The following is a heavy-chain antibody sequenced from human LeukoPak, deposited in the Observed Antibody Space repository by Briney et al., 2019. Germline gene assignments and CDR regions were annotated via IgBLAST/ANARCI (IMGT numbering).Heavy chain of an antibody. D-gene: IGHD1-7*01. CDR1: GYSFTSYW. CDR2: IYPGDFDT. Sequence: GESLKISCKGSGYSFTSYWIGWARQMPGKGLEWIGIIYPGDFDTRYSPSFQGQVTISADKSISTAYLQWSSLKASDTAMYYCARPENWNYPEAFGIWGQGTMVTVSS. J-gene: IGHJ3*02. CDR3: ARPENWNYPEAFGI. V-gene: IGHV5-51*01.